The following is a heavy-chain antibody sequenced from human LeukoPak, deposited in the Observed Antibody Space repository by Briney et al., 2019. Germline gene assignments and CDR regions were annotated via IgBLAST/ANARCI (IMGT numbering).Heavy chain of an antibody. CDR1: GLTFSTYW. CDR3: ARDSGLSGYDLLDY. J-gene: IGHJ4*02. CDR2: IKHDGSER. D-gene: IGHD5-12*01. V-gene: IGHV3-7*01. Sequence: PGGSLRLSCVASGLTFSTYWMTWVRQAPGKGLEWVANIKHDGSERYYVDSVRGRFTISRDNAKNSVYLQMSSLRAEDTAVYYCARDSGLSGYDLLDYWGQGTLVTVSS.